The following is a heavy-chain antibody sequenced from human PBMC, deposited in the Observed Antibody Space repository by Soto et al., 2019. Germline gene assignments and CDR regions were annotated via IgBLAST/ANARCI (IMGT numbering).Heavy chain of an antibody. V-gene: IGHV1-69*01. D-gene: IGHD6-19*01. CDR1: GGTLNKHA. J-gene: IGHJ3*01. Sequence: QVQLVQSGAEVQKPGSSVKVSCRASGGTLNKHAITWVRRAPGQGLEWLGGIIPMFGIPNYPQKFQGRVTITADDSTNTSHMELIGLTSDDTAVYYCARGGTSGWLKGAYDVWGQGTMVTVSS. CDR3: ARGGTSGWLKGAYDV. CDR2: IIPMFGIP.